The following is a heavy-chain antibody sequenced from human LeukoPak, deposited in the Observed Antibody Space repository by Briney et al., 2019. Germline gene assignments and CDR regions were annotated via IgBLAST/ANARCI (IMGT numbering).Heavy chain of an antibody. CDR1: GASVDAAGYS. J-gene: IGHJ6*02. Sequence: PSQTLTLTCAVSGASVDAAGYSWNWIWQAPGKDLEWIGNIYHGGSTSYKSSLKSRVTISVDTSKNHFSLKLTSVTAADTAVYYCARTFQAPSYGDSDSRTKYPYSMDVWGQGTMVAVSS. CDR3: ARTFQAPSYGDSDSRTKYPYSMDV. CDR2: IYHGGST. D-gene: IGHD4-17*01. V-gene: IGHV4-30-2*01.